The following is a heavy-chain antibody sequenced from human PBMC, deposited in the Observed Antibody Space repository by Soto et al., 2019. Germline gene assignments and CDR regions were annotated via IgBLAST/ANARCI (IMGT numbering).Heavy chain of an antibody. V-gene: IGHV4-4*09. CDR1: SISTYY. J-gene: IGHJ6*02. CDR2: IYNIGRT. CDR3: ARRLYYDSSGFEGGGMDV. Sequence: SETLSLTCTVDSISTYYWNWIRQSPGKGLEWIGYIYNIGRTNYNRSLRSRVTMSVDTSKNQFSLKLSSVTAADTAVYYCARRLYYDSSGFEGGGMDVWGQGTTVTVSS. D-gene: IGHD3-22*01.